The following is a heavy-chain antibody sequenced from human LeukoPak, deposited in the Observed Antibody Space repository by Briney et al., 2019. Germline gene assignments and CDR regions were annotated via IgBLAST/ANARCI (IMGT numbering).Heavy chain of an antibody. V-gene: IGHV4-34*01. CDR3: ARESVNTVY. CDR1: GGSFSGYY. J-gene: IGHJ4*02. CDR2: INHSART. Sequence: TSETLSLTSAVYGGSFSGYYWSWIRQPPGEGLECGVEINHSARTNYNPSLKSRVTILVDTSKNQFSLTLSSVAAADTAVYYCARESVNTVYWGQGTLVTVSS. D-gene: IGHD4-17*01.